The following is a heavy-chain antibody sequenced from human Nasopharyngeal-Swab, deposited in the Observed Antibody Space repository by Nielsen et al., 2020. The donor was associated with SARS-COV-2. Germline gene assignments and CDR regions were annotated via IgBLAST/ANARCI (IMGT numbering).Heavy chain of an antibody. CDR2: IYYSGST. CDR1: GGSTSSYY. V-gene: IGHV4-59*08. CDR3: ARHVSTTIFGVVIISYFDY. J-gene: IGHJ4*02. D-gene: IGHD3-3*01. Sequence: SETLSLTFTVSGGSTSSYYWSWIRQPPGKGLEWIGYIYYSGSTNYNPSLKSRVTISVDTSKNQFSLKLSSVTAADTAVYYCARHVSTTIFGVVIISYFDYWGQGTLVTVSS.